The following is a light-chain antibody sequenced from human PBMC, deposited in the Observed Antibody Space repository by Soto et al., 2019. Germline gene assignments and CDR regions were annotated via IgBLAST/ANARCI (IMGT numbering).Light chain of an antibody. CDR3: AAWDDSLGGVV. Sequence: QSVLTQPPSASGIPGQRVTISCSGSSSNIGSNYVYWYQQLPGTAPKLLIYSNNQRPSGVPDRFSGSKFGTSASLAISGLRSEDEAAYYCAAWDDSLGGVVFGGGTKLTVL. CDR2: SNN. V-gene: IGLV1-47*02. J-gene: IGLJ2*01. CDR1: SSNIGSNY.